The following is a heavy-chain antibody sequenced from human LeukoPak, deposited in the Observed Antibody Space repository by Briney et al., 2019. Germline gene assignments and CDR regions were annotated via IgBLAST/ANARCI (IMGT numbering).Heavy chain of an antibody. CDR3: ARRGSSSNNYFDS. CDR1: GDSISSTNHY. Sequence: SETLSLTCTVSGDSISSTNHYWVWIRQPPGKGLEWIGSMYHSGSTDYRSSLRSRATISVDTSKNQFSLRLYYVTAADTAVYYCARRGSSSNNYFDSWGQGTLVTVSS. V-gene: IGHV4-39*01. D-gene: IGHD6-6*01. CDR2: MYHSGST. J-gene: IGHJ4*02.